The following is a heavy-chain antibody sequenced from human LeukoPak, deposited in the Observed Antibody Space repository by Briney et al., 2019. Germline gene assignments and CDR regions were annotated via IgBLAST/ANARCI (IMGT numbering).Heavy chain of an antibody. D-gene: IGHD2-8*02. CDR1: GFTLSDYW. Sequence: GGSLRLSCAASGFTLSDYWMHWVRQVPGEGLVWVSRIDPDGSTTNYAGSVKGRFTTSRDNAKNTLYLQMNSLRAEDTALYYCTRVQAGRSGLMDVWGRGTTVTVSS. CDR3: TRVQAGRSGLMDV. CDR2: IDPDGSTT. V-gene: IGHV3-74*01. J-gene: IGHJ6*02.